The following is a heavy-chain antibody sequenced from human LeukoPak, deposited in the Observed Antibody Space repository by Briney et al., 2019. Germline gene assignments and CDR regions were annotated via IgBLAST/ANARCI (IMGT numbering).Heavy chain of an antibody. Sequence: ASVKVSCKASGYTFTGYYTHWVRQAPGQGLEWMGWINPNSGGTNYAQKFQGRVTMTRDTSISTAYVELSRLRSDDTAVYYCARGEGPNWFVDYWGQGTLVTVSS. CDR2: INPNSGGT. CDR1: GYTFTGYY. CDR3: ARGEGPNWFVDY. D-gene: IGHD7-27*01. J-gene: IGHJ4*02. V-gene: IGHV1-2*02.